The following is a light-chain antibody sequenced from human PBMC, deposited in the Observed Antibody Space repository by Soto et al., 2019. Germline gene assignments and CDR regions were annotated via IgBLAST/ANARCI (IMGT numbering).Light chain of an antibody. CDR1: QSISSD. J-gene: IGKJ2*01. CDR3: QQGHNWPLT. Sequence: EIVMTQSPATLSVSPGESATLSCRASQSISSDLAWYQQKPGQPPRLLIYGASTRATGVPARFTGSGSGSDFTLTISGLQSEDCAVYYCQQGHNWPLTFGQGTRLEI. CDR2: GAS. V-gene: IGKV3-15*01.